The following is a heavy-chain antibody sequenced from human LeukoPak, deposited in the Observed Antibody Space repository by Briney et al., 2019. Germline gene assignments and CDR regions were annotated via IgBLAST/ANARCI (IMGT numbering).Heavy chain of an antibody. D-gene: IGHD5-18*01. V-gene: IGHV1-2*02. J-gene: IGHJ4*02. Sequence: ASVKVSCKASGYTFTAYYFHWVRQAPGQGLEWMGWINPNTGDTNYAQKFQGRVTMSRDTSISTAYMELSRLTSDDTAVYYCARGEYTYGNDYWGQGTLVTVSS. CDR3: ARGEYTYGNDY. CDR1: GYTFTAYY. CDR2: INPNTGDT.